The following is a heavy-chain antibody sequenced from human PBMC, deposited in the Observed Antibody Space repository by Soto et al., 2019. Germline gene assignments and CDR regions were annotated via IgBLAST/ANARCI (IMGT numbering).Heavy chain of an antibody. Sequence: ASVTVSCKASGYTFTSYGISWEQQAPGQGREWMGWISAYNGNTNYAQKLQGRVTMTTDTSTSTAYMELRSLRSDDTGVYYCARHSEAGYSSSWYSWFDPWGEGTLVPVSS. J-gene: IGHJ5*02. CDR2: ISAYNGNT. CDR3: ARHSEAGYSSSWYSWFDP. D-gene: IGHD6-13*01. CDR1: GYTFTSYG. V-gene: IGHV1-18*01.